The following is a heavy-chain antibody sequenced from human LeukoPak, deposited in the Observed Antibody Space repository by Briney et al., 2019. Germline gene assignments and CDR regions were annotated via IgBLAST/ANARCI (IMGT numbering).Heavy chain of an antibody. CDR1: GYTFTGYY. CDR2: INPNSGGT. D-gene: IGHD6-13*01. CDR3: ARGAAGYYYYIDV. Sequence: GASVKVSCKASGYTFTGYYMHRVRQAPGPGLEWMRWINPNSGGTTYAQKFQGRVTMTKDTSISTAYMELSMLISDDTAVYYCARGAAGYYYYIDVWSKGTTVTVSS. J-gene: IGHJ6*03. V-gene: IGHV1-2*02.